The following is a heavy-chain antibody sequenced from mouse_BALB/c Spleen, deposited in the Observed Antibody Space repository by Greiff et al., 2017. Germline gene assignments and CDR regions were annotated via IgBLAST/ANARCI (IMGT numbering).Heavy chain of an antibody. Sequence: QVQLQQSGAELAKPGASVKMSCKASGYTFTSYWMHWVKQRPGQGLEWIGYINPSTGYTEYNQKFKDKATLTADKSSSTAYMQLSSLTSEDSAVYYCARPTVVATNYWGQGTTLTVSS. CDR1: GYTFTSYW. V-gene: IGHV1-7*01. D-gene: IGHD1-1*01. CDR3: ARPTVVATNY. CDR2: INPSTGYT. J-gene: IGHJ2*01.